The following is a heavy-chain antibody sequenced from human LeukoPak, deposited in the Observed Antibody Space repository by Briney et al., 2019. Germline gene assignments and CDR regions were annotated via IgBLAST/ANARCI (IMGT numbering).Heavy chain of an antibody. CDR3: ARQGLGSSWYYFDY. D-gene: IGHD6-13*01. CDR2: ISAYNGNT. J-gene: IGHJ4*02. Sequence: ASVKVCCKASGYTFTSYGISWVRQAPGQGLEWMGWISAYNGNTNYAQKLQGRVTMTTDTSTSTAYMELRSLRSDDTAVYYCARQGLGSSWYYFDYWGQGTLVTVSS. CDR1: GYTFTSYG. V-gene: IGHV1-18*01.